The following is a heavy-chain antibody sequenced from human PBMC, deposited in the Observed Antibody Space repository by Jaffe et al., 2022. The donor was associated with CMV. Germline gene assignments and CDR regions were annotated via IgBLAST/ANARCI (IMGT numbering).Heavy chain of an antibody. J-gene: IGHJ4*02. CDR3: AKDELERRGWWY. CDR1: GFTFSSYG. Sequence: QVQLVESGGGVVQPGRSLRLSCAASGFTFSSYGMHWVRQAPGKGLEWVAVISYDGSNKYYADSVKGRFTISRDNSKNTLYLQMNSLRAEDTAVYYCAKDELERRGWWYWGQGTLVTVSS. V-gene: IGHV3-30*18. D-gene: IGHD1-1*01. CDR2: ISYDGSNK.